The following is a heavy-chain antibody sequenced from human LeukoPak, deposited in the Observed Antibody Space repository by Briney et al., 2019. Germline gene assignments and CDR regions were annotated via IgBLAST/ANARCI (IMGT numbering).Heavy chain of an antibody. V-gene: IGHV3-21*01. J-gene: IGHJ3*02. CDR3: ARDQEQQLVPDAFDI. Sequence: GGSLRLSCAASGFTFSSYSINWVRQAPGKGLEWVSSISSSSSYIYYADSVKGRFTISRDNAKNSLYLQMNSLRAEDTAVYYCARDQEQQLVPDAFDIWGQGTMVTVSS. CDR2: ISSSSSYI. D-gene: IGHD6-13*01. CDR1: GFTFSSYS.